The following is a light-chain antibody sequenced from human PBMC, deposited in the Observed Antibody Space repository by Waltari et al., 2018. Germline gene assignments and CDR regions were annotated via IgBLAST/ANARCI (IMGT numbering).Light chain of an antibody. CDR1: KLGKMY. V-gene: IGLV3-1*01. Sequence: SYELTQSHSVSVSLGQTANITCAGDKLGKMYVSWYKQKPGQSPGLVIYQDNRRPSWIPERFSGSISASTATLTISGTQAMDEADYYCQAWDNRSALFGGGTKLTVL. J-gene: IGLJ2*01. CDR2: QDN. CDR3: QAWDNRSAL.